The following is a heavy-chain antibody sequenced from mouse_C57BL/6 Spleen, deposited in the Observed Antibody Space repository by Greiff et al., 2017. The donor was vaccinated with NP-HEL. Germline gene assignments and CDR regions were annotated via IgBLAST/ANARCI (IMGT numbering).Heavy chain of an antibody. J-gene: IGHJ2*01. CDR3: ACKRNFDY. CDR2: IDPSDSYT. V-gene: IGHV1-69*01. CDR1: GYTFTSYW. Sequence: VKLQQPGAELVMPGASVKLSCKASGYTFTSYWMHWVKQRPGQGLEWIGEIDPSDSYTNYNQKFKGKSTLTVDKSSSTAYMQLSSLTSEDSAVYYCACKRNFDYWGQGTTLTVSS.